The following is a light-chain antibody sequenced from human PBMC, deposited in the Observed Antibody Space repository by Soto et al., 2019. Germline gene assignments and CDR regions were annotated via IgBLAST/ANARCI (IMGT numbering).Light chain of an antibody. CDR2: GAS. V-gene: IGKV3-15*01. CDR1: QSVSSN. J-gene: IGKJ1*01. Sequence: EIVMTQSPATLSVSPGERATLSCRASQSVSSNLAWYQQKPGQAPSLLIYGASTRATGIPARFSGSGSGTEFTLTISSLQSEDFAVYYCQQYNNWPPWTFGHGTKV. CDR3: QQYNNWPPWT.